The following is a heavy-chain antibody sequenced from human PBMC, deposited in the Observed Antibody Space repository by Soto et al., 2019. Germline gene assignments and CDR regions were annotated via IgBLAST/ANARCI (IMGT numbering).Heavy chain of an antibody. CDR2: IYYGGST. V-gene: IGHV4-30-2*01. CDR1: GGSISSGDYS. D-gene: IGHD3-22*01. J-gene: IGHJ4*02. CDR3: ARVRREYDNSGPVDY. Sequence: SETLSLTCAVSGGSISSGDYSWNWIRQPPGKGLEWIGYIYYGGSTYYNPSLQSRVTMSVDRSRNQFSLNLISVTAADTALYYCARVRREYDNSGPVDYWGQGTLVTVSS.